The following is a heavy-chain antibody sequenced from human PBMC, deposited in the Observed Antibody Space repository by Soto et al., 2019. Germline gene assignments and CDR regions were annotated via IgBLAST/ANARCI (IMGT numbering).Heavy chain of an antibody. D-gene: IGHD3-10*01. CDR2: ISYDGSNK. CDR1: GFTFSRYD. V-gene: IGHV3-30*18. J-gene: IGHJ4*02. CDR3: AKDIPITMLRGYFDY. Sequence: GGSLRLSCAASGFTFSRYDMHWVRQAPGKGLEWVAIISYDGSNKYYADSVKGRFTISRDNSKNTLYLQMHSLRAEDTAVYYCAKDIPITMLRGYFDYWGQGTLVTVSS.